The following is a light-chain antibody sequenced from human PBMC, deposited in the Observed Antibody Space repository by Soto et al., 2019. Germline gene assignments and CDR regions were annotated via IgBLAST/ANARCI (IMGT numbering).Light chain of an antibody. Sequence: EIVMTQSPATLSVSPGERATLSCRASQSVSSNLAWYQQKPGQAPRLLIYGASTSATGIPARFSGSASGTEFTLTISSLQSEDFAVYYCQQYNNWPPTWTFGQGTKVEIK. CDR3: QQYNNWPPTWT. CDR2: GAS. CDR1: QSVSSN. J-gene: IGKJ1*01. V-gene: IGKV3-15*01.